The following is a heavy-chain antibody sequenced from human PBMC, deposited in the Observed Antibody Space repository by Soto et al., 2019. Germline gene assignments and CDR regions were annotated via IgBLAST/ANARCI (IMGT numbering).Heavy chain of an antibody. J-gene: IGHJ6*02. CDR3: AREGRADYYYYGMDV. CDR2: ISYDGSNK. D-gene: IGHD6-19*01. V-gene: IGHV3-30-3*01. CDR1: GFTFSSYA. Sequence: HTGGSLRLSCAASGFTFSSYAMHWVRQAPGKGLEWVAVISYDGSNKYYADSVKGRFTISRDNSKNTLYLQMNSLRAEDTAVYYCAREGRADYYYYGMDVWGQGTTVTVSS.